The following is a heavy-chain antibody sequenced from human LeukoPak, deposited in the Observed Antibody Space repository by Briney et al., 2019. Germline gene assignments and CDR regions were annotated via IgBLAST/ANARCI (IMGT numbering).Heavy chain of an antibody. CDR3: ARVTAVAETY. Sequence: GGSLRLSCAASGFTFSGYGMHWVRQAPGKGLEWVAVISYDGSNKYYADSVKGRFTISRDNSKNTLYLQMNSLRAEDTAVYYCARVTAVAETYWGQGTLVTVSS. CDR1: GFTFSGYG. D-gene: IGHD6-19*01. J-gene: IGHJ4*02. V-gene: IGHV3-30*03. CDR2: ISYDGSNK.